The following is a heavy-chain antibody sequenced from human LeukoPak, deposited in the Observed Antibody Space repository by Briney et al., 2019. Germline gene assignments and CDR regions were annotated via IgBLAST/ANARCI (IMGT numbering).Heavy chain of an antibody. CDR1: GYTFTGYY. J-gene: IGHJ5*02. D-gene: IGHD2-15*01. CDR3: ARDLGCSGGSCYGIFDP. CDR2: INPNSGGT. Sequence: ASVKVSCKASGYTFTGYYMHWVRQAPGQGLEWMGWINPNSGGTNYAQKFQGRVTMTRDTSISTAYMELSRLRSDDTAVYYCARDLGCSGGSCYGIFDPWGQGTLVTVSS. V-gene: IGHV1-2*02.